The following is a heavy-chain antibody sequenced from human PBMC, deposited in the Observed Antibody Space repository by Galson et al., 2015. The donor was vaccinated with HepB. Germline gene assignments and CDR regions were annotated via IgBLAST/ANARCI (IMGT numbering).Heavy chain of an antibody. CDR2: IYWNDNK. V-gene: IGHV2-5*01. J-gene: IGHJ4*02. CDR3: VHGYTNGWYAPHFDY. CDR1: GFSLNSSGVG. Sequence: PALVKPTQTLTLTCTFSGFSLNSSGVGVGWIRQPPGKALEWLALIYWNDNKRYSPSLKSRLTITKDTSKNQVVLTMTNMDPADTATYYCVHGYTNGWYAPHFDYWGQGTLGTVSS. D-gene: IGHD6-19*01.